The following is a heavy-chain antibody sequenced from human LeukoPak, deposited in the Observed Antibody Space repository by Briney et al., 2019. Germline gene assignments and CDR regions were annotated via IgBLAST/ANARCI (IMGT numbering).Heavy chain of an antibody. J-gene: IGHJ6*03. CDR1: GFTFSDYY. V-gene: IGHV3-11*01. CDR2: ISSSGSTI. Sequence: PGGSLRLSCAASGFTFSDYYMSWIRQAPGKGLEWVSYISSSGSTIYYADSVKGRFTISRDNAKNSLNLQMNSLRAEDTAVYYCARVRAGARSGYYMDVWGKGTTVAVSS. D-gene: IGHD1-26*01. CDR3: ARVRAGARSGYYMDV.